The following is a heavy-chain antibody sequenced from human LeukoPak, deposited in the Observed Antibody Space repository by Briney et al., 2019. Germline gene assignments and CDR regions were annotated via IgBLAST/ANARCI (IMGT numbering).Heavy chain of an antibody. D-gene: IGHD6-6*01. J-gene: IGHJ4*02. CDR2: VSGGGGTT. CDR1: GFTFSTYA. V-gene: IGHV3-23*01. CDR3: ARERGYSSSSGRFDY. Sequence: QSGGSLRLSCAASGFTFSTYAMTWVRQGPGKGLEWVSTVSGGGGTTHYADSVKGRFTISRDNSKNTLYLQMNSLRAEDTAVYYCARERGYSSSSGRFDYWGQGTLVTVSS.